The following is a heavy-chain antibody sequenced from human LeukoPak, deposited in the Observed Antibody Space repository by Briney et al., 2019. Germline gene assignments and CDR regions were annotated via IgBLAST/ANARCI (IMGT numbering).Heavy chain of an antibody. Sequence: GGSLRLSCAASGFTFSSYSMNWVRQAPGKGLEWVSYISSSSSTIYYADSVKGRFTISRDNAKNSLYLQMNSLRAEDTAVYYCARGPSTVPRYFDYWGQGTLVTVSS. J-gene: IGHJ4*02. CDR1: GFTFSSYS. CDR2: ISSSSSTI. V-gene: IGHV3-48*01. D-gene: IGHD4-11*01. CDR3: ARGPSTVPRYFDY.